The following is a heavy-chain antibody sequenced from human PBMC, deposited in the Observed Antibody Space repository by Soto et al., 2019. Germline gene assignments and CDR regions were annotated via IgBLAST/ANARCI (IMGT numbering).Heavy chain of an antibody. CDR3: ARDKWSGYDSGAFEV. D-gene: IGHD6-25*01. CDR2: SYYTGSS. CDR1: GDSIRSPDCY. V-gene: IGHV4-30-4*01. Sequence: QVQLQESSPGLVKPSQTLSLTCSVSGDSIRSPDCYWGWLRQTPGKGLEWIGYSYYTGSSYYHPSLKSRVSISVDTSKNQSSLKLHSVSAADTAIYYCARDKWSGYDSGAFEVWGQGTTVTVSS. J-gene: IGHJ3*01.